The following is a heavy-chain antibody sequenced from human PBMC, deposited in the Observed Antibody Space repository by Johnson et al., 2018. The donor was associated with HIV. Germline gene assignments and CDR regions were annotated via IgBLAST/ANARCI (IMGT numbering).Heavy chain of an antibody. CDR1: GFAFSNFG. CDR3: AKDNLKRTRGSDAFDI. J-gene: IGHJ3*02. Sequence: VQLVESGGGVVQPGRSLRLSCAASGFAFSNFGMHWVRQAPGKGLEWVSYISSSGIYYADSVKGRFTVSRDSAKNSLYVQMSSLRAEDTAVYNCAKDNLKRTRGSDAFDIWGQGTRVTVSS. V-gene: IGHV3-48*04. CDR2: ISSSGI. D-gene: IGHD2-15*01.